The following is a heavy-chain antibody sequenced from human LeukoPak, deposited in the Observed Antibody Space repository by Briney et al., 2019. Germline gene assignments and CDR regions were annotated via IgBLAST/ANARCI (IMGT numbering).Heavy chain of an antibody. Sequence: GGSLRLSCTASGFTFGDYAMSWFRQAPGMGLEWVGFIRSKAYGGTTEYAASVKGRFTISRDDSKSIAYLQMNSLKTEDTAVYYCTRETQWLPSYYFDYWGQGTLVTVSS. J-gene: IGHJ4*02. V-gene: IGHV3-49*03. CDR1: GFTFGDYA. D-gene: IGHD6-19*01. CDR3: TRETQWLPSYYFDY. CDR2: IRSKAYGGTT.